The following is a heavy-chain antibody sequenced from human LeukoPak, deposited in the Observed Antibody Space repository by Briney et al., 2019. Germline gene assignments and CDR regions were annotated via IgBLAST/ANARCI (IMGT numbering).Heavy chain of an antibody. CDR1: GXTFSSYA. Sequence: GGSLRLSCAASGXTFSSYAMHWVRQAPGKGLEWVAVISYDGSNKYYADSVKGRFTISRDNSKNTLYLQMNSLRAEDTAVYYCARAGFNWNDPFNYWGQGTLVTVSS. V-gene: IGHV3-30-3*01. CDR2: ISYDGSNK. J-gene: IGHJ4*02. D-gene: IGHD1-20*01. CDR3: ARAGFNWNDPFNY.